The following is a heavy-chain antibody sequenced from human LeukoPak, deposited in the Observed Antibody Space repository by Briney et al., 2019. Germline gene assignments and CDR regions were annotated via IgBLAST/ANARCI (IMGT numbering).Heavy chain of an antibody. CDR1: GGSIRRHY. D-gene: IGHD6-13*01. J-gene: IGHJ6*02. V-gene: IGHV4-59*11. CDR2: IYYSGGT. CDR3: AKGPPGGSSRWVYFSNDL. Sequence: SETLSLTCTVSGGSIRRHYWSWIRQSAGKGLEWIGYIYYSGGTNYNPSLKSRVTISVDTSKNHFSLRLSSVTAADTAVYFCAKGPPGGSSRWVYFSNDLWGLGTTVTVSS.